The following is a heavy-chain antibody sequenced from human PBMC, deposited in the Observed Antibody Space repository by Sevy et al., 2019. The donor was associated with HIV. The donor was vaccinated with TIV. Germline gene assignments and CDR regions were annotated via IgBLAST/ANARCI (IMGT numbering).Heavy chain of an antibody. Sequence: GGSLRLSCAASGFTFSTYGMHWVRQAPGKGLEWEAFIRFDGTIQYDTDSVKGRLTISRDNSKNTLYLQMNSLRAEDTAVYFCAKVLHIVVVPAAIDYYYGMDVWGQGTTVTVSS. D-gene: IGHD2-2*01. J-gene: IGHJ6*02. V-gene: IGHV3-30*02. CDR3: AKVLHIVVVPAAIDYYYGMDV. CDR2: IRFDGTIQ. CDR1: GFTFSTYG.